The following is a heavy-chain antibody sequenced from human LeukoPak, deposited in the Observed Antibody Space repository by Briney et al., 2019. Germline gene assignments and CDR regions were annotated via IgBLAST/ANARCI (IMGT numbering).Heavy chain of an antibody. CDR3: AEGGAGTQDAFDI. CDR1: GYTFTSYY. D-gene: IGHD6-13*01. J-gene: IGHJ3*02. CDR2: INPSGGST. Sequence: GASVKVSCKASGYTFTSYYMHWVRQAPGQGLEWMGIINPSGGSTSYAQKFQGRVTMTRDTSTSTVYMELSNLRSEDTAVYYCAEGGAGTQDAFDIWGQGTMVTVSS. V-gene: IGHV1-46*03.